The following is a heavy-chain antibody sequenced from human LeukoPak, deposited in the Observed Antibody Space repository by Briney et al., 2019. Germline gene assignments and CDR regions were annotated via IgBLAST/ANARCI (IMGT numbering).Heavy chain of an antibody. CDR3: TRFGSQLLWRWFDP. V-gene: IGHV3-11*04. J-gene: IGHJ5*02. CDR1: GFTFSDYY. CDR2: ISSSGSTI. Sequence: GGSLRLSCAASGFTFSDYYMSWIRQAPGKGLEWVSYISSSGSTISYADSVKGRFTISRDNAKNSLYLQMNSLRAEDTAVYYCTRFGSQLLWRWFDPWGQGTLVTVSS. D-gene: IGHD2-2*01.